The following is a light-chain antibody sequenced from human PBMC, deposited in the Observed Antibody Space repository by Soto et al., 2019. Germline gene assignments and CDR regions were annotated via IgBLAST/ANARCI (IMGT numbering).Light chain of an antibody. J-gene: IGKJ1*01. CDR1: QSVVYSSNNKNY. CDR2: RAS. CDR3: QQYYSTLPT. V-gene: IGKV4-1*01. Sequence: DIGMTQSPDSLAVSLGERATINCKSSQSVVYSSNNKNYLAWYQQKPGQPPKLLIYRASTRESGVPDRFSGSGSGTDFTLTISSLQAEDVAVYYCQQYYSTLPTFGQGNKVEIK.